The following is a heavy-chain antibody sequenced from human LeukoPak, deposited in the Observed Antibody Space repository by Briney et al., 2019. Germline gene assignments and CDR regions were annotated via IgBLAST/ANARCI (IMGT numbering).Heavy chain of an antibody. CDR2: ISGSGGST. V-gene: IGHV3-23*01. D-gene: IGHD3-22*01. J-gene: IGHJ4*02. Sequence: QSGGSLRLSCAASGFTFSSYAMSWVRQAPGKGLEWVSAISGSGGSTYYADSVKGRFTISRDNSKNTLYPQMNSLRAEDTAVYYCAKGYYDSSGYYYSPFDYWGQGTLVTVSS. CDR1: GFTFSSYA. CDR3: AKGYYDSSGYYYSPFDY.